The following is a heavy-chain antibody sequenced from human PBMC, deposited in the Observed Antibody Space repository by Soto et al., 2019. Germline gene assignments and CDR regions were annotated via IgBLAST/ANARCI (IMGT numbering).Heavy chain of an antibody. D-gene: IGHD6-6*01. J-gene: IGHJ6*02. V-gene: IGHV3-48*03. Sequence: EVQLVESGGGLVQPGGSLRLSCAASGFTFSSYEMNWVRQAPGKGLERVSYISSSGSTIYYADSVKGRFTISRDNAKNSLYLQTNSLRAEDTAVYYCARQGSSSNYYYGMDVWGQGTTVTVSS. CDR2: ISSSGSTI. CDR3: ARQGSSSNYYYGMDV. CDR1: GFTFSSYE.